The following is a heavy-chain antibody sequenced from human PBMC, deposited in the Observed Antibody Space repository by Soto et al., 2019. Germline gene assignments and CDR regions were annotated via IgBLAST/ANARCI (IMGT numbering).Heavy chain of an antibody. CDR3: GRGNYGGSGRPFDY. CDR2: TRDKAKSYTT. CDR1: GFTFSDHY. Sequence: EVQLVESGGGLVQPGGSLRLVCAASGFTFSDHYIDWVRQAPGKGLEWVARTRDKAKSYTTDYAASVKGRFTISRDDSKQSVVLQMNSLKIEDTAVYYCGRGNYGGSGRPFDYWGQGTLVTVSS. D-gene: IGHD2-15*01. J-gene: IGHJ4*02. V-gene: IGHV3-72*01.